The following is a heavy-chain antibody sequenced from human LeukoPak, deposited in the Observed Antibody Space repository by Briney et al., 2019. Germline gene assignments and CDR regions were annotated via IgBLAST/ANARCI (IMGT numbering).Heavy chain of an antibody. CDR2: ISGSGGST. J-gene: IGHJ4*02. CDR3: AKAVHYDSSGYYYGFDY. D-gene: IGHD3-22*01. V-gene: IGHV3-23*01. Sequence: GGSLRLSCAASGFTFSSYAMNWVRQAPGKGLEWVSGISGSGGSTYYADSVKGRFTISRDNSKNTLYLQMNSLRVEDTAVYYCAKAVHYDSSGYYYGFDYWGQGTLVTVSS. CDR1: GFTFSSYA.